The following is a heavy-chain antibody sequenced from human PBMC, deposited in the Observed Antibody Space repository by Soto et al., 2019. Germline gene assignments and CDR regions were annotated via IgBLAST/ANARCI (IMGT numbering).Heavy chain of an antibody. D-gene: IGHD3-22*01. CDR2: ISGSGGST. J-gene: IGHJ4*02. V-gene: IGHV3-23*01. Sequence: GGSLRLSCAASGFTFSSYVMSWVRQAPGKGLEWVSAISGSGGSTHYGDSVKGRFTISRDNSKNTLYLQMNSLRAEDTAVYYCAKVRADYYDSSGPIDYWGQGTLVTVSS. CDR3: AKVRADYYDSSGPIDY. CDR1: GFTFSSYV.